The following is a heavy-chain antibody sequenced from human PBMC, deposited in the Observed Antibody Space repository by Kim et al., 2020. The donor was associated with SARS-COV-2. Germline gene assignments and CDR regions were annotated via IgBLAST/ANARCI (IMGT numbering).Heavy chain of an antibody. CDR3: AREMRAIFGVVIIKYYYYMAV. CDR1: GFTVSSNY. Sequence: GSLRLSCAASGFTVSSNYMSWVRQAPGKGLEWVSVIYSGGSTYYADSVKGRFTISRDNSKNTLYLQMNSLRAEDTAVYYCAREMRAIFGVVIIKYYYYMAVWGKGTTVTVSS. J-gene: IGHJ6*03. CDR2: IYSGGST. V-gene: IGHV3-66*01. D-gene: IGHD3-3*01.